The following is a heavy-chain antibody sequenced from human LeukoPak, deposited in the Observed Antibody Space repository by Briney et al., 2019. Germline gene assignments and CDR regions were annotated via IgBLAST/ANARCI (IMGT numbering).Heavy chain of an antibody. J-gene: IGHJ3*01. CDR3: ARGGGYYDSSGKYYIDALDL. CDR1: GCTFTSYD. Sequence: GASVKVSCKASGCTFTSYDINWVRQATGQGLEWMGWMNPNSGNTGYAQRFQGRVTMTRDTSISTSYMELSGLRSDDTAVYYCARGGGYYDSSGKYYIDALDLWGQGTMVTVSS. CDR2: MNPNSGNT. V-gene: IGHV1-8*01. D-gene: IGHD3-22*01.